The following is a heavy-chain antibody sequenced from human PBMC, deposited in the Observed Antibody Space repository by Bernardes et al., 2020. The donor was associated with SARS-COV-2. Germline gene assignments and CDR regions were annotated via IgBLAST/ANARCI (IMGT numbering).Heavy chain of an antibody. D-gene: IGHD3-3*01. Sequence: GGSLRLSCVGSGFHFDYYVMPWVRQPPGKGLEWGAGICWNSGGINYADSVKGRFTISRDNGRNSLYLQMNNLRPEDTALYYCAKDLSKVRYYYGMDFWGQGILVTVSS. V-gene: IGHV3-9*01. CDR2: ICWNSGGI. CDR1: GFHFDYYV. CDR3: AKDLSKVRYYYGMDF. J-gene: IGHJ4*02.